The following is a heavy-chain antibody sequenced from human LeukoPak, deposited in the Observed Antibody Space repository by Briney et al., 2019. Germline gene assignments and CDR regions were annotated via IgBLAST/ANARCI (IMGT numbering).Heavy chain of an antibody. CDR3: ARDYYDSSGYTA. CDR2: ISWNSGSI. CDR1: GFTFDDYA. V-gene: IGHV3-9*01. J-gene: IGHJ4*02. D-gene: IGHD3-22*01. Sequence: GGSLRLSCAASGFTFDDYAMHWVRQAPGKGLEWVSGISWNSGSIGYADSVKGRFTISRDNAKNSLYLQMNSLRDEDTAVYYCARDYYDSSGYTAWGQGTLVTVSS.